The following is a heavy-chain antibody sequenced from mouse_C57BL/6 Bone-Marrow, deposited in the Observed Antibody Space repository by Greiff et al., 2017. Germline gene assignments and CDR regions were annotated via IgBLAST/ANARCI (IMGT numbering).Heavy chain of an antibody. CDR2: IDPENGDT. CDR3: ATIITTGY. J-gene: IGHJ2*01. Sequence: EVQLQESGAELVRPGASVKLSCTASGFNIKDAYMHWVKQRPEQGLEWIGWIDPENGDTEYAPKFQGKATITADTSSNTAYLQLSSLTSEDTAVDYSATIITTGYWGQGTALTVSS. D-gene: IGHD1-2*01. V-gene: IGHV14-4*01. CDR1: GFNIKDAY.